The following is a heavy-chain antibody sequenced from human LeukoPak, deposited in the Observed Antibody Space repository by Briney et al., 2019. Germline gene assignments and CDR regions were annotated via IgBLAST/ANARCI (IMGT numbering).Heavy chain of an antibody. CDR3: ARDPPSIVGALRHFDY. CDR1: GYTLTELS. CDR2: FDPEDGET. V-gene: IGHV1-24*01. Sequence: GASVKVSCKVSGYTLTELSMHWVRQAPGKGLEWMGGFDPEDGETIYAQKFQGRVTMTEDTSTDTAYMELSSLRSEDTAVYYCARDPPSIVGALRHFDYWGQGTLVTVSS. D-gene: IGHD1-26*01. J-gene: IGHJ4*02.